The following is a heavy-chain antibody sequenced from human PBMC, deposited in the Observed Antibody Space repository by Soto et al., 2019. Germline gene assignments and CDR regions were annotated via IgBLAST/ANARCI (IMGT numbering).Heavy chain of an antibody. CDR3: ARESEDLTSNFDY. Sequence: SGGSLRLSCAASGFTFSSYAMSWVRQAPGKGLEWVSAISGSGGSTYYAGSMKGRFTVSRDNAKNSVYLEMNSLSAEDTAVYYCARESEDLTSNFDYWGQGTQVTVSS. CDR1: GFTFSSYA. V-gene: IGHV3-23*01. CDR2: ISGSGGST. J-gene: IGHJ4*02.